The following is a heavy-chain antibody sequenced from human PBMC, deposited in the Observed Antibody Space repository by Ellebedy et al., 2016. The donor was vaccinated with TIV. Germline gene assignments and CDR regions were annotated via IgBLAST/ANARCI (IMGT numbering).Heavy chain of an antibody. V-gene: IGHV3-33*01. J-gene: IGHJ4*02. CDR3: ARDGGSLLRGVPFDS. CDR2: IWFDGSRK. Sequence: GGSLRLSXAASGFIFSDDGMHWVRQVPGTGLEGVASIWFDGSRKYYGDSVKGRFTISRDNSKSTLYLQMNSLRAEDTALYFCARDGGSLLRGVPFDSWGQGTLVTVSS. CDR1: GFIFSDDG. D-gene: IGHD3-10*01.